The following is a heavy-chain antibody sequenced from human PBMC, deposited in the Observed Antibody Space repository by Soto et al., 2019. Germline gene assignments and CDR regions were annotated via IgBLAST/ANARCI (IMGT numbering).Heavy chain of an antibody. CDR1: GFTFSSYA. CDR2: ISYDGSNK. D-gene: IGHD3-3*01. Sequence: GGSLRLSCAASGFTFSSYAMHWVRQAPGKGLEWVAVISYDGSNKYYADSVKGRFTISRDNSKNTLYLQMNSLRAEDTAVYYCARSGITIFGAPHWFDPWGQGTLVTVSS. V-gene: IGHV3-30-3*01. CDR3: ARSGITIFGAPHWFDP. J-gene: IGHJ5*02.